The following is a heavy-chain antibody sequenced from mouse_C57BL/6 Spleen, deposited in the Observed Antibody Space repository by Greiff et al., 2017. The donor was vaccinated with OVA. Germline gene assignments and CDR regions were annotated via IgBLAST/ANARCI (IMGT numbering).Heavy chain of an antibody. Sequence: QVQLQQPGAELVKPGASVKLSCKASGYTFTSYWMQWVKQRPGQGLEWIGEIDPSDSYTNYNQKVKGKATLTVDTSSDTAYMQLSSLTSEDTAVYYSARKDSGSSYFDYWGQGTTLTVSS. CDR3: ARKDSGSSYFDY. D-gene: IGHD1-1*01. CDR1: GYTFTSYW. V-gene: IGHV1-50*01. J-gene: IGHJ2*01. CDR2: IDPSDSYT.